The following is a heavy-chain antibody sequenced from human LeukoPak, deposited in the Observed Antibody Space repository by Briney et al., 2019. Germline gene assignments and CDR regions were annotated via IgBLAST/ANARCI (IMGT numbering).Heavy chain of an antibody. V-gene: IGHV4-4*02. Sequence: PSETLSLTCAVSGGSISSSNWWSWVRQPPGKGLEWIGEIYHSGITNYNPSLKSRVTISVDTSKNQFSLKLSSVTAADTAVYYCARVLRRYSSSWSNFDYWGQGTLVTVSS. CDR2: IYHSGIT. D-gene: IGHD6-13*01. CDR1: GGSISSSNW. J-gene: IGHJ4*02. CDR3: ARVLRRYSSSWSNFDY.